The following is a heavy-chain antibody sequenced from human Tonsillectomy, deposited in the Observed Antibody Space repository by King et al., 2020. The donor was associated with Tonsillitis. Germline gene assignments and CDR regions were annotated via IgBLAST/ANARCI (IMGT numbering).Heavy chain of an antibody. V-gene: IGHV4-34*01. CDR1: GGSFSDYY. Sequence: VQLQQWGAGLLKPSETLSLTCAVYGGSFSDYYWTWIRQPPGKGLEWIGEINHSGSTNYNPSLKGRFTISVDTSWNQFSLKLTSVTAADTAVYYCARGKYDFWSGYPDYFDCWGQGTLVTVSS. CDR3: ARGKYDFWSGYPDYFDC. J-gene: IGHJ4*02. CDR2: INHSGST. D-gene: IGHD3-3*01.